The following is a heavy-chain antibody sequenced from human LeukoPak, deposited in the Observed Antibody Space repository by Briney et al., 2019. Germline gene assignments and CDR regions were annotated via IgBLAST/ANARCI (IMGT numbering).Heavy chain of an antibody. Sequence: GGSLRLSCAASGFTFSSYSMNWVRHAPGKGLEWVSSISSSSSYIYYADSVKGRFTISRDNAKNSLYLQMNSLRAEDTAVYYCARDHYDSSGSKDAFDIWGQGTMVTVSS. V-gene: IGHV3-21*01. CDR3: ARDHYDSSGSKDAFDI. D-gene: IGHD3-22*01. CDR1: GFTFSSYS. J-gene: IGHJ3*02. CDR2: ISSSSSYI.